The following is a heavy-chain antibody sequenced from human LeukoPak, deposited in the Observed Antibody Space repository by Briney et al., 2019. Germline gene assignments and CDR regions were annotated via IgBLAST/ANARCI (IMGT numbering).Heavy chain of an antibody. CDR2: ISPSGGST. CDR3: ARCGAAVAGYYYYYYMDV. V-gene: IGHV1-46*01. Sequence: ASVKVSCKAFGYTFTSNYMHWVRQAPGQGPEWMGVISPSGGSTTYAQKFQDRLTLTRDMSTSTDYLELSSLRSEDTAVYYCARCGAAVAGYYYYYYMDVWGKGTTVTISS. D-gene: IGHD6-19*01. J-gene: IGHJ6*03. CDR1: GYTFTSNY.